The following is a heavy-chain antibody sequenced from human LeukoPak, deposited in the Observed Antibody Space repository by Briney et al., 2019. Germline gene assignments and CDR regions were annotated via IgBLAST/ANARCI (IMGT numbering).Heavy chain of an antibody. CDR2: IGTSSSTI. CDR1: GFTFNTYA. Sequence: PGRSLRLSCAASGFTFNTYAIHWVRQSPGKGLEWVSNIGTSSSTIYYADSVKGRFTISRDNAKNSLYLQMNSLRAEDTAVYYCARVPGQQLGYWGQGTLVTVSS. D-gene: IGHD6-13*01. J-gene: IGHJ4*02. CDR3: ARVPGQQLGY. V-gene: IGHV3-48*04.